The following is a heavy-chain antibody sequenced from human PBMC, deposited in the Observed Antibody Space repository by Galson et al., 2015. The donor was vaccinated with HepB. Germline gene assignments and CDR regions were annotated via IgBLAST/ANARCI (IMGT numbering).Heavy chain of an antibody. D-gene: IGHD5-18*01. Sequence: SLRLSCAASGFTFSSYWMSWVRQAPGKGLEWVANIKQDGSEKYYVDSVKGRFTISRDNAKNSLYLQMNSLRAEDTAVYYCARVRGYSYGYLLGTQYYFDYWGQGTLVTVSS. CDR3: ARVRGYSYGYLLGTQYYFDY. J-gene: IGHJ4*02. V-gene: IGHV3-7*03. CDR2: IKQDGSEK. CDR1: GFTFSSYW.